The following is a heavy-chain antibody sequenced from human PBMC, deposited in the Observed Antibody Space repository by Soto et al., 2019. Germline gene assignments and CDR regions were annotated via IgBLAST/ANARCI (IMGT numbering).Heavy chain of an antibody. D-gene: IGHD3-22*01. Sequence: GESLKISCKGSGYSFTSYWISWVRQMPAKGLEWMGRIDPSDSYANYSPSFQGHVTFSADKSVSTAYLQWSSLRASDTAMYYCARHKAFYYDSSGAWGQGTLVTVSS. CDR1: GYSFTSYW. J-gene: IGHJ5*02. V-gene: IGHV5-10-1*01. CDR2: IDPSDSYA. CDR3: ARHKAFYYDSSGA.